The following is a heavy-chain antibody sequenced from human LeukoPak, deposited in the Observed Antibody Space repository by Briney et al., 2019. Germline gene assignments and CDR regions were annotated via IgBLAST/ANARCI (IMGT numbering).Heavy chain of an antibody. V-gene: IGHV4-59*01. CDR2: IYYSGST. Sequence: SETLSLTCTVSGGSISSYYWSWIRQPPGKGLEWIGYIYYSGSTNYIPSLKSRVTISVDTSKNQFSLKLSSVTAADTAVYYCARGTLLRYFDWLSPHPAAAFDIWGQGTMVTVSS. J-gene: IGHJ3*02. CDR3: ARGTLLRYFDWLSPHPAAAFDI. CDR1: GGSISSYY. D-gene: IGHD3-9*01.